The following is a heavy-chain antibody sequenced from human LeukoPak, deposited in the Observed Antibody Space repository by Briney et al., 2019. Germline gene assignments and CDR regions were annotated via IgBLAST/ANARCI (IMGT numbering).Heavy chain of an antibody. CDR2: ISGSGGST. J-gene: IGHJ4*02. D-gene: IGHD1-7*01. V-gene: IGHV3-23*01. Sequence: GGSLRLSCAASGFTFSSYAMSWVRQAPGKGLEWISAISGSGGSTYYADSVKGRFTISRDNSKNTLYLQMNSLRAEDTAVYYCARWDIRGTAHQLDYWGQGTLVTVSS. CDR3: ARWDIRGTAHQLDY. CDR1: GFTFSSYA.